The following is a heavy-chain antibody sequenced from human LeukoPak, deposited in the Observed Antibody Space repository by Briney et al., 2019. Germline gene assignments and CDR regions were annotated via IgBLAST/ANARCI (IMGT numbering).Heavy chain of an antibody. D-gene: IGHD4-17*01. J-gene: IGHJ4*02. CDR1: GGSFSGYY. V-gene: IGHV4-59*10. CDR2: IYISGST. Sequence: SETLSLTCAVYGGSFSGYYWSWIRQPAGKGLEWIGRIYISGSTNYNPSLMSRVTMSVDTSKNKSSLNLSSVTAAHTAVYYCAMAVTTVTIDYGGEGTLVTVPS. CDR3: AMAVTTVTIDY.